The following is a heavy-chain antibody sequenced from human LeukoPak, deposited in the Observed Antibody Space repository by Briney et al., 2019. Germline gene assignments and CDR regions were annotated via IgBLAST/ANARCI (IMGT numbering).Heavy chain of an antibody. D-gene: IGHD3-22*01. CDR2: MYLSGTT. CDR1: GDSINSLDL. CDR3: AGLVGRYSSGLYYYYFDY. Sequence: SGTLSLTRTVSGDSINSLDLWSWVRQPPGKGLEWIGEMYLSGTTHSNPSDKSRVTISIDKSKNQFFLNLSSVTAADTAVYYCAGLVGRYSSGLYYYYFDYWGQGTLVTVSS. J-gene: IGHJ4*02. V-gene: IGHV4-4*02.